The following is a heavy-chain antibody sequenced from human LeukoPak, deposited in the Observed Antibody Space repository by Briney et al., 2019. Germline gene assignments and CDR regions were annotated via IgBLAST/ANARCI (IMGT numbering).Heavy chain of an antibody. Sequence: ASETLSLTCTVSGGSISSYYWSWIRQPAGKGLDWIGRIYTSGSTNYNPSLKSRVTMSVDTSKNQFSLKLSSVTAADTAVYYCAREAYYYYYMDVWGKGTTVTVSS. CDR3: AREAYYYYYMDV. CDR1: GGSISSYY. J-gene: IGHJ6*03. CDR2: IYTSGST. V-gene: IGHV4-4*07.